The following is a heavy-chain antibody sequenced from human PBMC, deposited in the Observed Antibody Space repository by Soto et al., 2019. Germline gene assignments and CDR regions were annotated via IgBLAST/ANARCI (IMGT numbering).Heavy chain of an antibody. Sequence: PGGSLRLSCAASAFPFNQYDMNWVRQAPGKGLEWVSYISHDSSNIFYTDSVQGRFTVSRDNAKNSLYLQMNSLRDEDTAVYYCARAFFGWFFDYWGQGALVTVSS. J-gene: IGHJ4*02. V-gene: IGHV3-48*02. CDR1: AFPFNQYD. D-gene: IGHD3-9*01. CDR2: ISHDSSNI. CDR3: ARAFFGWFFDY.